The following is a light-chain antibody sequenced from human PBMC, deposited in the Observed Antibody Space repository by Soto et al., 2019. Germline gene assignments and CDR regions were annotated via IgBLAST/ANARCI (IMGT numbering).Light chain of an antibody. Sequence: EIVMTQSPATLSLSPGERATLSCRASQTIDNTLAWYQRKPGQAPRLLIYDASTRATGVPARFSGSGSGTDFTLTISGLQSEDFATYYCQQYYNYPLTFGGGTKVDNK. J-gene: IGKJ4*01. CDR2: DAS. V-gene: IGKV3-15*01. CDR3: QQYYNYPLT. CDR1: QTIDNT.